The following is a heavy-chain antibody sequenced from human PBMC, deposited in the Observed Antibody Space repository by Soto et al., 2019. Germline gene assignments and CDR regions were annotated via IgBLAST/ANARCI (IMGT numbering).Heavy chain of an antibody. CDR3: ARGEVTLGSCTSTNCVFDS. Sequence: EVQLVDSGGGLVQPGGSLRLSCAASGFTFSSHWMHWVRQVPGKGLEWVSRINGDGSSTIHADSVEGRFIISRDNAKNTLYLQMNSLRVEDTAVFYCARGEVTLGSCTSTNCVFDSWGQGTLVTVSS. V-gene: IGHV3-74*01. CDR2: INGDGSST. J-gene: IGHJ4*02. D-gene: IGHD2-2*01. CDR1: GFTFSSHW.